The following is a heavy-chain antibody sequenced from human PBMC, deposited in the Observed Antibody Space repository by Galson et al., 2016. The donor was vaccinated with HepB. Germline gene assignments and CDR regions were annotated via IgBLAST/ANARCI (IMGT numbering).Heavy chain of an antibody. CDR2: IIPIFGTA. V-gene: IGHV1-69*01. CDR3: ASSSFSYNWFDP. Sequence: SCKASGGTFSSYAISWVRQAPGQGLEWMGGIIPIFGTANYAQKFKGRVTITADEATSTAYMELSSLRSGDTAVYYCASSSFSYNWFDPWGQGTLVTVSS. D-gene: IGHD6-6*01. J-gene: IGHJ5*02. CDR1: GGTFSSYA.